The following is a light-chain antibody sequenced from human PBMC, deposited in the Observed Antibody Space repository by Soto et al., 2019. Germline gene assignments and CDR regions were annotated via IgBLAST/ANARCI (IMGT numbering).Light chain of an antibody. J-gene: IGKJ1*01. V-gene: IGKV3-20*01. CDR3: QHYDSARWT. CDR2: DAS. CDR1: QSVSNN. Sequence: EIVLKQSPGTLSVSPGERGTLSCRASQSVSNNLAWYQQKPGQAPRLLIYDASRRATGIPDRFSGSGSGTDFSLTISRLEPEDFAVYYCQHYDSARWTFGLGTKVDIK.